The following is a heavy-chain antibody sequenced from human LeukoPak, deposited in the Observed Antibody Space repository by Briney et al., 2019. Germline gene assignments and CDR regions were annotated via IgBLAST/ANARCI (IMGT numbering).Heavy chain of an antibody. Sequence: GSLRLSCAASGFDFSSYTMNWVRQAPGKGLEWVSSISASSAYIFYADSVKGRFTVSRDNAKSSLFLQMDRLSVEDTAVYYCARESATSSFSFDSWGQGVLVPVSS. J-gene: IGHJ4*02. CDR3: ARESATSSFSFDS. CDR2: ISASSAYI. V-gene: IGHV3-21*01. CDR1: GFDFSSYT. D-gene: IGHD5-24*01.